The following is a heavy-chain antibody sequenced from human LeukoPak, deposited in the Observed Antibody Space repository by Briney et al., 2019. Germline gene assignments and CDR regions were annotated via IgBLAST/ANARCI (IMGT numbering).Heavy chain of an antibody. Sequence: SETLSLTCTVSGGSISSYYWSWIRQPPGKGLEWIGYIYYSGSTNYNPSLKSRVTISVDTSKNQFSLKLSSVTAADTAVYYCAREDSGSYATGIDYWGQGTLVTVSS. J-gene: IGHJ4*02. V-gene: IGHV4-59*01. CDR2: IYYSGST. CDR1: GGSISSYY. D-gene: IGHD1-26*01. CDR3: AREDSGSYATGIDY.